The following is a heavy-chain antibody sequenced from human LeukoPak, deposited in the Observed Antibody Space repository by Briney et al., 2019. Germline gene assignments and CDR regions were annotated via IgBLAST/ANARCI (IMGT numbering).Heavy chain of an antibody. CDR1: GGSISSDY. Sequence: PSETLSLTCTVAGGSISSDYWSSIRQPPGKGLEWIGYIYYSGSTNYNPSLKSRVTISVNTSKNQFSLKLSSVTAADTAVYYCARTNYLVATITRYYYYYMDVWGKGTTVTVSS. CDR2: IYYSGST. J-gene: IGHJ6*03. D-gene: IGHD5-12*01. CDR3: ARTNYLVATITRYYYYYMDV. V-gene: IGHV4-59*01.